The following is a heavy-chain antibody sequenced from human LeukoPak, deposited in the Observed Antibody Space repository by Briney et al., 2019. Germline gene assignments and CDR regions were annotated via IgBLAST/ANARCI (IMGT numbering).Heavy chain of an antibody. V-gene: IGHV5-51*01. CDR2: INPADSET. CDR3: ARPYSTGWPYSFEY. Sequence: GESLKISCKGSGYSFTSYWIGWVRQMPGKGLEWMAIINPADSETRYSPSLQGQVTISADKSLNTAYLQWSSLKASDTAMYFCARPYSTGWPYSFEYWGQGTLVTVSS. D-gene: IGHD6-19*01. J-gene: IGHJ4*02. CDR1: GYSFTSYW.